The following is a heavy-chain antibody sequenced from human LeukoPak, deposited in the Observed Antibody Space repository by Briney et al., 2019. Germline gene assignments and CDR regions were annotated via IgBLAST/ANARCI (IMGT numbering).Heavy chain of an antibody. CDR2: ISGSASDV. CDR1: GFTFSDSY. J-gene: IGHJ4*02. CDR3: SRDPRHNDY. Sequence: PGGSLRLSCAASGFTFSDSYMTWIRQAPGKGLELLSYISGSASDVNYIDSVRGRFTISRDNAKNSLYLHMNSLTVEDTAVYYCSRDPRHNDYRGQGTLVTVSS. V-gene: IGHV3-11*01.